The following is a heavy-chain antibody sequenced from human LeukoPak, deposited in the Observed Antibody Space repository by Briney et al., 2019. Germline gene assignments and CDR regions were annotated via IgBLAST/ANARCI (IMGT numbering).Heavy chain of an antibody. CDR1: GYTFISYQ. CDR2: INPTGGST. D-gene: IGHD3-3*01. J-gene: IGHJ6*02. CDR3: ARGSSDFWSGYPMYGMDV. V-gene: IGHV1-46*01. Sequence: GASVKVSCKASGYTFISYQMHWVRQAPGQGLEWMGIINPTGGSTSHAQKFQGRVTMTRNTSMSTAYMELSSLRSEDTAVYYCARGSSDFWSGYPMYGMDVWGQGTTVTVSS.